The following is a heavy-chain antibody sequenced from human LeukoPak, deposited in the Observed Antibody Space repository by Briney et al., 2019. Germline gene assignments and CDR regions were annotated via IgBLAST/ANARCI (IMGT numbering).Heavy chain of an antibody. V-gene: IGHV2-70*01. J-gene: IGHJ4*02. CDR3: ARIRVSTMVRGVIGLYDY. D-gene: IGHD3-10*01. CDR2: IDWDDDK. Sequence: GSGPALVKPTQTLTLTCTFSGFSLSTSGMCVSWIRQPPGKALEWLALIDWDDDKYYSTSLKTRLTISKDTSKNQVVLTMTNMDPVDTATYYCARIRVSTMVRGVIGLYDYWGQGTLVTVSS. CDR1: GFSLSTSGMC.